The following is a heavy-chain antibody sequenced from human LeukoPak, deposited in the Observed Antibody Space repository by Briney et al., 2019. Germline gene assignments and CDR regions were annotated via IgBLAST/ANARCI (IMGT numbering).Heavy chain of an antibody. Sequence: ASVKVSCKASGGTFSSYAISWVRQAPGQGLEWMGGIIPMVGTANYAQKFQGRVTITTDESTSTAYMELSSLRSEDTAVYYCARASYSSSWYGGYYYYMDVWGKGTTVTVSS. D-gene: IGHD6-13*01. CDR2: IIPMVGTA. CDR1: GGTFSSYA. CDR3: ARASYSSSWYGGYYYYMDV. V-gene: IGHV1-69*05. J-gene: IGHJ6*03.